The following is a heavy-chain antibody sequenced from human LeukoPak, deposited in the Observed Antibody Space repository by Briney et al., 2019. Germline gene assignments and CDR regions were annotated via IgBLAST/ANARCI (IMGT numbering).Heavy chain of an antibody. V-gene: IGHV1-2*02. CDR3: ASDNTGYYYGSGSFRR. Sequence: NPNSGGTNYAQKFQGRVTMTRDTSISTAYMELSRLRSDDTAVYYCASDNTGYYYGSGSFRRWGQGTLVTVSS. CDR2: NPNSGGT. D-gene: IGHD3-10*01. J-gene: IGHJ4*02.